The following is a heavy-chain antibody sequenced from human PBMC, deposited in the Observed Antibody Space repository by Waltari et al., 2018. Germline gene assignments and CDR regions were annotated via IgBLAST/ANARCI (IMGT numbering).Heavy chain of an antibody. CDR2: IYHSGST. Sequence: QVQLQESGPGLVKPSETLSLTCAVSGYSISSGYYWGWIRQPPGKGLEWIGSIYHSGSTYYNPSLKSRVTISVDTSKNQFSLKLSSVTAADTAVYYCARHVLSAAAAGTFDYWGQGTLVTVSS. J-gene: IGHJ4*02. CDR1: GYSISSGYY. V-gene: IGHV4-38-2*01. CDR3: ARHVLSAAAAGTFDY. D-gene: IGHD6-13*01.